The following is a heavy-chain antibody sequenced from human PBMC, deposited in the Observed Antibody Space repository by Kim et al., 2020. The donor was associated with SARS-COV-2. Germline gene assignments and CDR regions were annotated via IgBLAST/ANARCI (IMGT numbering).Heavy chain of an antibody. J-gene: IGHJ3*02. V-gene: IGHV4-39*07. D-gene: IGHD6-6*01. CDR3: ARDTSIAAQNAFDI. Sequence: NPSLKSRVTISVDTSKNQFSLKLSSVTAADTAVYYCARDTSIAAQNAFDIWGQGTMVTVSS.